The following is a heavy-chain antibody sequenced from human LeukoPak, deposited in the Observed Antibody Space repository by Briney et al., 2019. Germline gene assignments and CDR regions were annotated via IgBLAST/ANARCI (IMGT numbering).Heavy chain of an antibody. CDR1: GGSFSGYY. V-gene: IGHV4-34*01. Sequence: PSETLSLTCAVYGGSFSGYYWSWIRQPPGKGLEWIGEINHSGSTNYNPSLKSRVTISVDTSKNQFSLKLSSVTAADTAVYYCARVQGEYYDFWSGYKGYGMDVWGQGTTVTVSS. CDR2: INHSGST. CDR3: ARVQGEYYDFWSGYKGYGMDV. D-gene: IGHD3-3*01. J-gene: IGHJ6*02.